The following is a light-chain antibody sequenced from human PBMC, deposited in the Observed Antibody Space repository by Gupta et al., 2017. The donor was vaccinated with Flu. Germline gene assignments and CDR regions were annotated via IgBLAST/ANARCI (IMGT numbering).Light chain of an antibody. CDR3: RSYKSSSTPVV. Sequence: QSALTQPASVSGSPGQSITISCTGTSSDVGGYNYVSWYQQHPGTAPKLMMYEVINRPSGVPKRSSGSKSGNPASLTIYGLQAEDEADYYCRSYKSSSTPVVFGGGTKMNVL. V-gene: IGLV2-14*01. CDR2: EVI. J-gene: IGLJ3*02. CDR1: SSDVGGYNY.